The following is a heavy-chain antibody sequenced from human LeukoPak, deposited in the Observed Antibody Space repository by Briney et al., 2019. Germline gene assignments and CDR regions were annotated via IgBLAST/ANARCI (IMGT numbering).Heavy chain of an antibody. V-gene: IGHV4-39*01. CDR1: GGSISSSSDF. CDR2: IYYSGRT. J-gene: IGHJ4*02. D-gene: IGHD1-1*01. Sequence: KASETLSLTCTVSGGSISSSSDFWGWIRQPPGKGLEWIGSIYYSGRTYNNPSLKSRVTISVDTSKNQFSLKLSSVTAADTAVYYCARHRWDGTFNFDYWGQGTLVPVSS. CDR3: ARHRWDGTFNFDY.